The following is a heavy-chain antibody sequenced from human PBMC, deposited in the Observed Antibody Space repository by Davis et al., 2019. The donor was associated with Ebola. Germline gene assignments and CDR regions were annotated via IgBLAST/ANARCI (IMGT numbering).Heavy chain of an antibody. CDR3: AKLDYNDSYFQD. CDR2: ISAIGGDT. CDR1: GFTVSSNY. D-gene: IGHD4-17*01. J-gene: IGHJ1*01. V-gene: IGHV3-23*01. Sequence: GGSLRLSCAASGFTVSSNYMSWVRQAPGKGLEWVSRISAIGGDTYYADSVKGRFTISRDNSKNTLNLQMNSLRAEDTAIYYCAKLDYNDSYFQDWGQGTLVTVSS.